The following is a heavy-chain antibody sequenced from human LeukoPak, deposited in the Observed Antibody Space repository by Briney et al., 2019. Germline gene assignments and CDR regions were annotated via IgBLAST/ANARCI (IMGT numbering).Heavy chain of an antibody. D-gene: IGHD6-13*01. V-gene: IGHV4-39*01. J-gene: IGHJ4*02. CDR3: ARHLWYSSSWELSRNFDY. CDR1: GGSIFSTSYY. CDR2: IYYSGST. Sequence: ASETLSLTCTVSGGSIFSTSYYWGWIRQPPGKGLEWIGSIYYSGSTYYSPSLKSRVTISVDTSKNQFSLKLSSVTAADTAVYYCARHLWYSSSWELSRNFDYWGQGTLVTVSS.